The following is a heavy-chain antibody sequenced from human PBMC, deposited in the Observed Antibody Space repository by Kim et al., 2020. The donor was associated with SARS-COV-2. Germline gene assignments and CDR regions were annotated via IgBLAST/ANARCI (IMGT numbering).Heavy chain of an antibody. CDR2: INAGNGNT. J-gene: IGHJ4*02. V-gene: IGHV1-3*01. CDR3: ARVEGRYYGSGSYPFDY. CDR1: GYTFTSYA. Sequence: ASVKVSCKASGYTFTSYAMHWVRQAPGQRLEWMGWINAGNGNTKYSQKFQGRVTITRDTSASTAYMELSSLRSEDTAVYYCARVEGRYYGSGSYPFDYWGQGTLVTVSS. D-gene: IGHD3-10*01.